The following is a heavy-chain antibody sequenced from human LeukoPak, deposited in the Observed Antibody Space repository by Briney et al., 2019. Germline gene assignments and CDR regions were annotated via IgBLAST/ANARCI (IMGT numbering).Heavy chain of an antibody. J-gene: IGHJ4*02. V-gene: IGHV3-23*01. CDR2: ISGSGGST. CDR3: ARVKSRIQENFDY. CDR1: GFTFSSYA. D-gene: IGHD5-18*01. Sequence: GGSLRLSCAASGFTFSSYAMSWVRQAPGKGLEWVSAISGSGGSTYYADSVKGRFTISRDNSKNTLYLQMNSLRAEDTAVYYCARVKSRIQENFDYWGQGTLVTVSS.